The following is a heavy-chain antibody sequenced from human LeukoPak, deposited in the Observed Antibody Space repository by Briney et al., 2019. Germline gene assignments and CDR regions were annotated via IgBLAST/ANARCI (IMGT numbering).Heavy chain of an antibody. CDR3: ARTLRLGELWD. J-gene: IGHJ4*02. Sequence: SETLSLTCTVSGGPISNNFYYWGWIGQPPGKGLEWIGSIYYSGSTFYNPSLQSRVTVSIDTSNSQLSLSLTPVTAADTAVYYCARTLRLGELWDWGQGSLVAVSS. D-gene: IGHD3-16*01. CDR1: GGPISNNFYY. V-gene: IGHV4-39*01. CDR2: IYYSGST.